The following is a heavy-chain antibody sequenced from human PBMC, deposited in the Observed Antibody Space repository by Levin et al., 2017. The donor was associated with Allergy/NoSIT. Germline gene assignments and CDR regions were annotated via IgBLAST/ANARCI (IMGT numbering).Heavy chain of an antibody. CDR3: AKRYCSGGTCYPLDF. Sequence: GGSLRLSCAASGLTVSNYGMYWVRQAPGKGLQWVSGIGTSTYYADPVKGRFTISRDSSKNTVYLQMNSLRAEDTAVYYCAKRYCSGGTCYPLDFWGQGTLVTVSS. CDR2: IGTST. CDR1: GLTVSNYG. D-gene: IGHD2-15*01. V-gene: IGHV3-23*01. J-gene: IGHJ4*02.